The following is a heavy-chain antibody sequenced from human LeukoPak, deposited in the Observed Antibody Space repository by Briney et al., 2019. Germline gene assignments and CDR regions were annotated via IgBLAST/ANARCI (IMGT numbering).Heavy chain of an antibody. V-gene: IGHV3-15*07. CDR1: GFTFSNAW. CDR3: TTDLSVAGIESY. Sequence: GGSLRLSCAASGFTFSNAWMNWVRQAPGKGLEWVGRIKSKTDGGTTDHPAPLKGRFTISRADSKNTLYLQMNSLKPDDTAVYYCTTDLSVAGIESYWAQGTLVTVSS. D-gene: IGHD6-19*01. J-gene: IGHJ4*02. CDR2: IKSKTDGGTT.